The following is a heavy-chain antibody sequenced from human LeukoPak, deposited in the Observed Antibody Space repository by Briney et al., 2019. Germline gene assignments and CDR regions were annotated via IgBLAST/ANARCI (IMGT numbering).Heavy chain of an antibody. V-gene: IGHV3-9*01. J-gene: IGHJ4*02. Sequence: GRSLRLSCAASGFTLDDYAMHWVRQAPGKGLEWVSSISWNSANIRYADSVKGRFTISRDTARNSLYLQMNSLRAKDTALYYCAKDLGYGSGSYNTFDYWGQGTLVTVSS. CDR3: AKDLGYGSGSYNTFDY. D-gene: IGHD3-10*01. CDR1: GFTLDDYA. CDR2: ISWNSANI.